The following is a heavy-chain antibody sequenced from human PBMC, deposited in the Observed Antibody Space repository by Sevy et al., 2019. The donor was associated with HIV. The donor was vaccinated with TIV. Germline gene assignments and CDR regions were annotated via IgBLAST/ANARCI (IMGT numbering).Heavy chain of an antibody. CDR2: VGGSGVST. Sequence: GGSLRLSCAAFGFNFSSNAMSWVLQAPGKGLEWVSVVGGSGVSTYSADSVKGRFTISRDNSKNTLYLRMSSLRVEDTAVYYCAKGSYGGGDCYFDYWGQGTLVTVSS. D-gene: IGHD2-21*02. J-gene: IGHJ4*02. V-gene: IGHV3-23*01. CDR1: GFNFSSNA. CDR3: AKGSYGGGDCYFDY.